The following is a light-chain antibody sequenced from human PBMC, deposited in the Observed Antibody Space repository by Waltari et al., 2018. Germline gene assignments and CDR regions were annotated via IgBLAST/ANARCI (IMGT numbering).Light chain of an antibody. J-gene: IGLJ2*01. CDR2: DVN. Sequence: QSALTQPASVSGSPGQSITISCTGTSSDVGAYIYVSWYQQHPGKAPKLLFYDVNTRPSGVSTRFSGSKSGNTASLTISELQAEDEADYYCSSYTSSTTLFGGGTKLTVL. CDR1: SSDVGAYIY. CDR3: SSYTSSTTL. V-gene: IGLV2-14*03.